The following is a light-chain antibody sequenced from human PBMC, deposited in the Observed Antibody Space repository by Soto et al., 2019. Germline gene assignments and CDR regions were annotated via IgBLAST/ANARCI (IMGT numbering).Light chain of an antibody. J-gene: IGKJ2*01. CDR1: QSVSDT. CDR3: QQSNNWPYT. CDR2: GAS. V-gene: IGKV3-15*01. Sequence: EIVMTQSPATLSVSTRERATLSCRASQSVSDTLACYQQNPGQAPRLLIYGASTRATGIPARFSGSGSGTEFTLTISSLESEDFAVYYCQQSNNWPYTFGQGTKLDIK.